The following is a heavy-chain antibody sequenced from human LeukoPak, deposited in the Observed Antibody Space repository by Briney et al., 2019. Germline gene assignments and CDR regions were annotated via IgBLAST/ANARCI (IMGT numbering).Heavy chain of an antibody. CDR2: IWYDGSNK. CDR1: GFTFSSYG. D-gene: IGHD3-22*01. V-gene: IGHV3-33*01. Sequence: GRSLRLSCAASGFTFSSYGMHWVRQAPGKGLEWVAVIWYDGSNKYYADSVKGRFTISRDNSKNTLYLQMNSLRAEDTAVYYCATPLDYYDSSGYHQGGDWGQGTLITVSS. CDR3: ATPLDYYDSSGYHQGGD. J-gene: IGHJ4*02.